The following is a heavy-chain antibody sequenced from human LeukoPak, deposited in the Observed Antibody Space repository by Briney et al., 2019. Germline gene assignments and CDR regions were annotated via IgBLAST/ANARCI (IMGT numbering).Heavy chain of an antibody. D-gene: IGHD3-22*01. J-gene: IGHJ6*02. Sequence: ASVKVSCKVSGYTLTELSMHWVRQAPGKGLEWMGGFDPEDGETVYAQKFQGRVTMTEDTSTDTAYMELSSLRSEDTAVYYCATKPSRSTMIVVAVDVWGQGTTVTVSS. CDR3: ATKPSRSTMIVVAVDV. CDR2: FDPEDGET. CDR1: GYTLTELS. V-gene: IGHV1-24*01.